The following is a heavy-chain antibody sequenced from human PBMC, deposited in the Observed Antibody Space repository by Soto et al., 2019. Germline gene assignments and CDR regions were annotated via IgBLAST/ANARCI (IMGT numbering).Heavy chain of an antibody. CDR3: ARDLRGYSYGPASIAAAGTGYYYGMDV. Sequence: PGGSLRLSCAASGFTFSSYAMSWVRQASGKGLEWVSAISGSGGSTYYADPVKGRFTISRDNSKNTLYLQMNSLRAEDTAVYYCARDLRGYSYGPASIAAAGTGYYYGMDVWGQGTTVTVSS. CDR1: GFTFSSYA. D-gene: IGHD6-13*01. V-gene: IGHV3-23*01. J-gene: IGHJ6*02. CDR2: ISGSGGST.